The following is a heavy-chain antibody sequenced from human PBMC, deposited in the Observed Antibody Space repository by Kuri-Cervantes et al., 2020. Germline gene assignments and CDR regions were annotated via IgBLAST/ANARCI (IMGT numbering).Heavy chain of an antibody. CDR3: ARRQPSEAFDI. CDR1: GYSFTSYW. V-gene: IGHV5-51*01. CDR2: IYPGDSDT. D-gene: IGHD6-13*01. J-gene: IGHJ3*02. Sequence: GESLKISCKGSGYSFTSYWIGWVRQMPGKGLEWMGIIYPGDSDTRYGQSFQGQVTISADKSISTAYLQWSSLRASDTAMYYCARRQPSEAFDIWGQGTMVTVSS.